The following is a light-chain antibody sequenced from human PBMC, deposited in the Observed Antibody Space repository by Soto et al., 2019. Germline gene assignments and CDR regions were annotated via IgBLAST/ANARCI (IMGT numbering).Light chain of an antibody. J-gene: IGKJ2*01. CDR3: QQYSTSPYN. CDR2: KAS. CDR1: QSMSRW. V-gene: IGKV1-5*03. Sequence: DIQMTQSPSTLSASVGDRVTITCRASQSMSRWLAWYQQKPGKAPKLLIYKASTLESGVPLRFSSSGSGTEFTLTISSVQPDDSATYYCQQYSTSPYNFGQGTRLEIK.